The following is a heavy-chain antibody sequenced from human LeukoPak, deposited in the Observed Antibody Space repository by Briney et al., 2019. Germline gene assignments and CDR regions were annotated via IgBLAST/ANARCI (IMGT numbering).Heavy chain of an antibody. D-gene: IGHD3-22*01. CDR2: IYTSGST. CDR3: ARVSDYYDTSGPLDY. Sequence: PSETLSLTCTVSGRSISGYYWSWIRQAPGKGLEWIGRIYTSGSTDYNPSLKSRVTISLDTSKNQFSLRLSSVTAADTAVYSCARVSDYYDTSGPLDYWGQGTLVTVSS. V-gene: IGHV4-4*08. CDR1: GRSISGYY. J-gene: IGHJ4*02.